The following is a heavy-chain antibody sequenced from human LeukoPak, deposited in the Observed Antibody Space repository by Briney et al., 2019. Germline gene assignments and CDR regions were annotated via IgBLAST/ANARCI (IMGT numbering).Heavy chain of an antibody. CDR3: AKAGIVVVPAAIWVYFDY. Sequence: GGSLRLSCAASGFTFSSYAMSWVRQAPGKGLEWVSAISGSGGSTYYADSVKGRFTISRDNSKNTLYLQMNSLRAEDTAVYYCAKAGIVVVPAAIWVYFDYWGQGTLVTVSS. J-gene: IGHJ4*02. CDR1: GFTFSSYA. CDR2: ISGSGGST. V-gene: IGHV3-23*01. D-gene: IGHD2-2*01.